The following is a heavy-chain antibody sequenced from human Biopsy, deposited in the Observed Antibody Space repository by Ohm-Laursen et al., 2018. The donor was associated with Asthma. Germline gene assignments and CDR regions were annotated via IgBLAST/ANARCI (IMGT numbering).Heavy chain of an antibody. Sequence: SVKASCKASGDSFSNYAISWVRQAPGQGLEWMGGLIPVLGIPDHAQMFEGRVTITADESTSTAYMELSSLSSEDTAVYYCARGYSGSDRIVYYYSGLEVWGQGTTVTVSS. CDR3: ARGYSGSDRIVYYYSGLEV. J-gene: IGHJ6*02. CDR2: LIPVLGIP. D-gene: IGHD5-12*01. V-gene: IGHV1-69*10. CDR1: GDSFSNYA.